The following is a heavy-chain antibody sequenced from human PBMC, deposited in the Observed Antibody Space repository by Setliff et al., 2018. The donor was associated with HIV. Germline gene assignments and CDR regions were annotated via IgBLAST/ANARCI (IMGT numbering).Heavy chain of an antibody. D-gene: IGHD3-10*01. CDR1: GYTFTSYY. Sequence: WASVKVSCKASGYTFTSYYVHWVRQAPGQGLEWMGILNPSADSTAYAQKFQGRVTMTRDTSTSTVYMELSRLRSDDTAVYYCARGGYHGFGSYGDYWGQGTLVTVSS. CDR3: ARGGYHGFGSYGDY. J-gene: IGHJ4*02. V-gene: IGHV1-46*01. CDR2: LNPSADST.